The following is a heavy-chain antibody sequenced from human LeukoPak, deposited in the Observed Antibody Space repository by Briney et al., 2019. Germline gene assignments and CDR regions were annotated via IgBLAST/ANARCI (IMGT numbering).Heavy chain of an antibody. CDR2: ISSSSSYI. D-gene: IGHD4-17*01. V-gene: IGHV3-21*01. J-gene: IGHJ4*02. CDR1: GFTFSSYS. Sequence: GGSLRLSCAASGFTFSSYSMNWVRQAPGKGLEWVSSISSSSSYIHYADSVKGRFTISRDNSKDTLYLQMNSLRAEDTAVYYCARDKGTTCIDNWGQGALVTVSS. CDR3: ARDKGTTCIDN.